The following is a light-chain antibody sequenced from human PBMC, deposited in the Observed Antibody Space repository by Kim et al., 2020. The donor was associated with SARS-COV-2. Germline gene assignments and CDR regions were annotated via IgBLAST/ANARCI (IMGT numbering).Light chain of an antibody. CDR1: QRVNSNN. J-gene: IGKJ2*01. Sequence: LSPGEGVTPSCRASQRVNSNNLAWFQQRRGQAPRLLVYNVFNRATGIPDRFSGSGSGTDFTLTITTLEPEDFAVYYCQQYDNSPYTFGQGTKLEI. V-gene: IGKV3-20*01. CDR3: QQYDNSPYT. CDR2: NVF.